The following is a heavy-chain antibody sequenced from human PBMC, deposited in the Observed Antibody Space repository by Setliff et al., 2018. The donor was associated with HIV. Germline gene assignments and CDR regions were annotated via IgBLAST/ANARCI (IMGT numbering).Heavy chain of an antibody. CDR3: ARAPPFVVVPAAPNYYYYMDV. V-gene: IGHV4-39*07. Sequence: PSETLSLTCTVSGGSIKSSSDYWGWIRQPPGKGLEWIGEIHHSGITNYNPSLKSRVTISIDTSKNQFSLKLSSVTAADTAVYSCARAPPFVVVPAAPNYYYYMDVWGKGTTVTVSS. D-gene: IGHD2-2*01. J-gene: IGHJ6*03. CDR1: GGSIKSSSDY. CDR2: IHHSGIT.